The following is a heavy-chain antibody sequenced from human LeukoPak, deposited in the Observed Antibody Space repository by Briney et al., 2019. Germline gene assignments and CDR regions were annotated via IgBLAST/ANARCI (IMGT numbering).Heavy chain of an antibody. D-gene: IGHD1-1*01. CDR3: VKITSVTGGDC. Sequence: GGSLRLSCSASGFTFSAYAMYWVRQAPGKGLEYVSGISSNGGSSFYANSVKGRFTISRDNSKNTLYLQMSSLRAEDTAVYYCVKITSVTGGDCWGQGTRLTVSS. J-gene: IGHJ4*02. V-gene: IGHV3-64D*09. CDR2: ISSNGGSS. CDR1: GFTFSAYA.